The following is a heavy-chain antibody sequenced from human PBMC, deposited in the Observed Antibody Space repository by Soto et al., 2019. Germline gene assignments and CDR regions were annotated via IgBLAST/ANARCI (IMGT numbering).Heavy chain of an antibody. CDR2: INPSGSRT. J-gene: IGHJ5*02. CDR3: VTDTSRQDLAWWFDP. V-gene: IGHV1-46*01. Sequence: QVQMVQSGTEVKKPGTSVKVSCQAFTTHWVHWVRQAPGQGLEWVGVINPSGSRTLSAQKFQGRVTMTREQSTSTLYMELRSLTSEETAVYYCVTDTSRQDLAWWFDPWGQGTLVTVSS. CDR1: FTTHW.